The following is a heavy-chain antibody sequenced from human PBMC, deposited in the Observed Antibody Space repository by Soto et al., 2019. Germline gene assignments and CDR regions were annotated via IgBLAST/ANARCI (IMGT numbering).Heavy chain of an antibody. CDR1: GGSISSYY. V-gene: IGHV4-59*12. CDR3: ARDPDSSGYVPGDF. CDR2: IYYSGST. J-gene: IGHJ4*02. D-gene: IGHD3-22*01. Sequence: PSETLSLTCTVSGGSISSYYWSWIRQPPGKGLEWIGYIYYSGSTNYNPSLKSRVTISVDTSKNQFSLKLSSVTAADTAVYYCARDPDSSGYVPGDFWGQGTLVTVSS.